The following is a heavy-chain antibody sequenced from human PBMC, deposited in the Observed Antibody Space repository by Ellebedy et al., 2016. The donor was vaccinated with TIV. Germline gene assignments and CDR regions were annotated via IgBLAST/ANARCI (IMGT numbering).Heavy chain of an antibody. J-gene: IGHJ4*02. CDR1: GFTFSDYY. CDR3: ASGGTTETGPPWNY. CDR2: ISYDGRNK. Sequence: GESLKISCAASGFTFSDYYMHRVRQAPGKGLEWLAVISYDGRNKYYADSVKGRFTISRDNSKSTLYLKMNSLSAEDTVVYYCASGGTTETGPPWNYWGQGTLVTVSS. V-gene: IGHV3-30*03. D-gene: IGHD1-1*01.